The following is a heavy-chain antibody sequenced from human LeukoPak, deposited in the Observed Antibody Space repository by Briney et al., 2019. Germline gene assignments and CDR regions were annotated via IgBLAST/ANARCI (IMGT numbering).Heavy chain of an antibody. CDR1: GFTFSSYE. Sequence: GSLRLSCAASGFTFSSYEMNWVRQPPGKGLEWIGSIYYSGSTYYNPSLKSRVTISVDTSKNQFSLKLSSVTAADTAVYYCARDQAPYSSSSPLDYWGQGTLVTVSS. D-gene: IGHD6-6*01. V-gene: IGHV4-39*07. J-gene: IGHJ4*02. CDR3: ARDQAPYSSSSPLDY. CDR2: IYYSGST.